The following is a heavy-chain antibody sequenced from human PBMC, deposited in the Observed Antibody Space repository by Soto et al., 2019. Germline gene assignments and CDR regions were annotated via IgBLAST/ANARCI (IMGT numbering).Heavy chain of an antibody. V-gene: IGHV4-59*08. CDR3: ARRYGDCFDY. Sequence: PSETLSLTCTVSGGSISSYYWSWIRQPPGKGLEWIGYIYYSGSTNYNPSLKSRVTISVDTSKNQFSLKLSSVTAADTAVYYCARRYGDCFDYWGQGTLXTVSS. J-gene: IGHJ4*02. CDR1: GGSISSYY. D-gene: IGHD4-17*01. CDR2: IYYSGST.